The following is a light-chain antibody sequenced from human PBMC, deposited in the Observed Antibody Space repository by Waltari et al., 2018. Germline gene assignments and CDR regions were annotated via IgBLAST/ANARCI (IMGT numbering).Light chain of an antibody. CDR3: QQRVNWPLT. CDR1: QSVSSY. Sequence: EIVLTQSPATLSLSPGERATLSCRASQSVSSYLLWYQQKPGQAPRLLMYEGSNRATGIPARCSVSGSGTDFTLTISSLEPEDCAVYYCQQRVNWPLTFGGGTKVEI. CDR2: EGS. J-gene: IGKJ4*01. V-gene: IGKV3-11*01.